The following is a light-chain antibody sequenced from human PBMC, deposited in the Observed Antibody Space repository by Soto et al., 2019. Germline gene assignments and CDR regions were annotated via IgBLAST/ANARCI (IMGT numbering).Light chain of an antibody. J-gene: IGKJ4*01. CDR3: QLYNDWPLT. V-gene: IGKV3D-15*03. Sequence: EIVMTQSPVTLSVSPGERATLSCRASQSVSSNLAWYQKKPGQAPRLLIDGASIRATGIPARFSGSGSGTEFTLTISILQSEDFAVYYCQLYNDWPLTFGGGTKVEIK. CDR1: QSVSSN. CDR2: GAS.